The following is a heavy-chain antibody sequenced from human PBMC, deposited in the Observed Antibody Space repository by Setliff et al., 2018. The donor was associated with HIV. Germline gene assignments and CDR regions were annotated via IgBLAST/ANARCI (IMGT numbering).Heavy chain of an antibody. CDR1: GFTFSNAW. Sequence: GGSLRLSCAASGFTFSNAWMNWVRQAPGKGLEWIGRIKSKTDGGTTDYAAPVKGRFTISRDDSKSTLYLQLTTLRTEDTGFYFCTREIRDGYPRSSNWGQGTLVTVSS. J-gene: IGHJ4*02. CDR2: IKSKTDGGTT. CDR3: TREIRDGYPRSSN. D-gene: IGHD3-10*01. V-gene: IGHV3-15*01.